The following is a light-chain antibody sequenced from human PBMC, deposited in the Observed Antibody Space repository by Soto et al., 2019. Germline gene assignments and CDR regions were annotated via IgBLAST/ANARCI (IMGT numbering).Light chain of an antibody. Sequence: QSALTQPPSASGSPGQSVTISCTGTSSDVGGYNYVSWYQQHPGKAPKLMIYEVSKRPSGVPDRFSGSKSGNTASLTVSGLQAEDEDDYYCSSYAGSNNVVVFGGGTKLTVL. V-gene: IGLV2-8*01. CDR3: SSYAGSNNVVV. J-gene: IGLJ2*01. CDR1: SSDVGGYNY. CDR2: EVS.